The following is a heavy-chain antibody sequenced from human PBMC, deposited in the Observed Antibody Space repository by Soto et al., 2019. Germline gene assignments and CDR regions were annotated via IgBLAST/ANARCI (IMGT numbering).Heavy chain of an antibody. Sequence: EVQVVESGGGLVQPGGSLRLSCAASGFIFSDYSINWVRQASGKGLEWISYISSTSGTIYYADSVKGRFTISRDNAKNSLYLQMNSMRAEDTAVYYCARVAIAAGGPGCWGQGALVTVSS. J-gene: IGHJ4*02. V-gene: IGHV3-48*01. D-gene: IGHD6-13*01. CDR1: GFIFSDYS. CDR3: ARVAIAAGGPGC. CDR2: ISSTSGTI.